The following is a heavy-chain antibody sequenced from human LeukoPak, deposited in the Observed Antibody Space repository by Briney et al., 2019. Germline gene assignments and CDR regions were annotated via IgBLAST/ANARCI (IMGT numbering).Heavy chain of an antibody. V-gene: IGHV3-48*04. CDR1: GFTFSTYS. J-gene: IGHJ5*02. D-gene: IGHD3-22*01. CDR3: ARVHTSSYAADL. CDR2: ISSSSSTI. Sequence: GGSLRLSCAASGFTFSTYSIDWVRQAPGKGLEWTSYISSSSSTIDFADPVKGRFTISRDNARNSVYLQMNSLRAEDTAVYYCARVHTSSYAADLWGQGTLVTVSS.